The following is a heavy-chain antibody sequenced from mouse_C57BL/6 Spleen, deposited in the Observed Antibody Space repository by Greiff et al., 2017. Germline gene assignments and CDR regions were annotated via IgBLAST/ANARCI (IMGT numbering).Heavy chain of an antibody. D-gene: IGHD1-1*01. CDR1: GYSITSGYY. V-gene: IGHV3-6*01. Sequence: EVKLLESGPGLVKPSQSLSLTCSVTGYSITSGYYWNWIRQFPGNKLEWMGYISYDGSNNYNPSLKNRISITRDTSKNQFFLKLNSVTTEDTATYYCARGGFYYYGSSEDYFDYWGQGTTLTVSS. CDR2: ISYDGSN. J-gene: IGHJ2*01. CDR3: ARGGFYYYGSSEDYFDY.